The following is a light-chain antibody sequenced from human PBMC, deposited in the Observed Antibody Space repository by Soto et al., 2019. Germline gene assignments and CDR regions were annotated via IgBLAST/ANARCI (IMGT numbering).Light chain of an antibody. V-gene: IGLV2-8*01. CDR3: QSYDSSLSARV. CDR2: GNS. Sequence: QSVLTQPPSASGSPGQSVTISCTGTSSDVGGYNYVSWYQQHPGKAPKLLIYGNSNRPSGVPDRFSGSKSGTSASLAITGLQAEDEADYYCQSYDSSLSARVFGGGTKLTVL. J-gene: IGLJ3*02. CDR1: SSDVGGYNY.